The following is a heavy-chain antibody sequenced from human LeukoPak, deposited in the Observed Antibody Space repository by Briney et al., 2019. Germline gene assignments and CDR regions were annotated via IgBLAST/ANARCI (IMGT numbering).Heavy chain of an antibody. CDR1: GGSISSSSYY. V-gene: IGHV4-39*07. CDR2: IYYSGST. J-gene: IGHJ4*02. Sequence: SETLSLTCTVSGGSISSSSYYWGWISQPPGKGLEWIGSIYYSGSTYYNPSLKSRVTISVDTSKNQFSLKLSSVTAADTAVYYCARDSGAGWRMITFGGVYFDYWGQGTLVTVSS. D-gene: IGHD3-16*01. CDR3: ARDSGAGWRMITFGGVYFDY.